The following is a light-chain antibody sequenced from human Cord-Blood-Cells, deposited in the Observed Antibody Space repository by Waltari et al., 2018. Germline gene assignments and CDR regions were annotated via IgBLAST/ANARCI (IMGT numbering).Light chain of an antibody. J-gene: IGLJ3*02. Sequence: QTVVTQEPSFSVSPGGTVTLTCGLSSGSVSTSYYPSWYQQTPGQAPRTLSYSTNTRSSGVPDRFSGSILGNKAALTITGAQADDESDYYCVLYMGSGINWVFGGGTKLTVL. CDR2: STN. V-gene: IGLV8-61*01. CDR3: VLYMGSGINWV. CDR1: SGSVSTSYY.